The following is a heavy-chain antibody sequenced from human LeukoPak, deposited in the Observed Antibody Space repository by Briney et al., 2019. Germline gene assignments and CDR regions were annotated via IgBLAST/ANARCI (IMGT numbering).Heavy chain of an antibody. CDR2: IGSGGSTI. CDR3: ARINIRWFDP. Sequence: PGGSLRLSCAASGFTFSSYEMNWVRRAPGKGLEWISYIGSGGSTIYNADSVKGRLTISRDNAKNSLYLQMNSLRAEDTAVYYCARINIRWFDPWGQGTLVTVSS. D-gene: IGHD3-10*01. V-gene: IGHV3-48*03. CDR1: GFTFSSYE. J-gene: IGHJ5*02.